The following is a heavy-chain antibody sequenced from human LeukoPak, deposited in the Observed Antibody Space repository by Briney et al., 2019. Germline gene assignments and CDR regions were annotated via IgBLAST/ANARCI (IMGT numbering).Heavy chain of an antibody. V-gene: IGHV1-8*01. CDR1: GYTFTSYD. D-gene: IGHD3-3*01. J-gene: IGHJ4*02. Sequence: GASVKVSCKASGYTFTSYDINWVRQATGQGLEWMGWMNPNSGNTGYAQKFQGRVTMTRNTSISTAYMELSSLRSEDTAVYYCAKDGPAIFGVVNPFDYWGQGTLVTVSS. CDR2: MNPNSGNT. CDR3: AKDGPAIFGVVNPFDY.